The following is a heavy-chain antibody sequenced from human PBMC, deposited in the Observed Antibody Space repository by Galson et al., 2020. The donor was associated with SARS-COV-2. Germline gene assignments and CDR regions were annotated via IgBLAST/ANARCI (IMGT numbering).Heavy chain of an antibody. CDR3: ARLVIAVAGRSDVFDI. V-gene: IGHV1-18*01. CDR1: GYTFTSYG. J-gene: IGHJ3*02. Sequence: ASVKVSCQASGYTFTSYGISRVRQAPGPALEWTGWIRAYHGNTNYAQQLQGRVTMTTDTSTSTAYMELRSLRSDDTAVYYCARLVIAVAGRSDVFDIWGQGRMVTVSS. D-gene: IGHD6-19*01. CDR2: IRAYHGNT.